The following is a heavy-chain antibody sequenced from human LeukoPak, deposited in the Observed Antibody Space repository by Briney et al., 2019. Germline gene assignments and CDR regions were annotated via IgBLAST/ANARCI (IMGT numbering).Heavy chain of an antibody. V-gene: IGHV1-69*13. CDR3: AREEGGSYLPHWYFDL. CDR2: IIPIFGTA. J-gene: IGHJ2*01. CDR1: GGTFSSYA. Sequence: ASVKVSCKASGGTFSSYAISWVRQAPGQGLEWMGGIIPIFGTANYAQKFQGRVTITADESTSTAYMELSSLRSEDTAEYYCAREEGGSYLPHWYFDLWGRGTLVTVYS. D-gene: IGHD1-26*01.